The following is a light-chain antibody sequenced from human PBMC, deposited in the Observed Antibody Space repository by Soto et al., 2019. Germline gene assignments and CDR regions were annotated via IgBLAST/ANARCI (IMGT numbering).Light chain of an antibody. CDR1: QSISSW. CDR2: KAS. CDR3: QQYNSYSS. Sequence: DIQMTQSPSTLSASVGDRVTITCRASQSISSWLAWYQQKPGKAPKVLIYKASSLESGVPSRFSGSGSGTEFTLTNSSLQPDDFATYYCQQYNSYSSFGQGTKLEIK. V-gene: IGKV1-5*03. J-gene: IGKJ2*01.